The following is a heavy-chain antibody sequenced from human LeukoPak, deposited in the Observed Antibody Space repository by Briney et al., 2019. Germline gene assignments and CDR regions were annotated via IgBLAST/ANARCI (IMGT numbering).Heavy chain of an antibody. V-gene: IGHV4-39*07. Sequence: SETLSLTCTVSGGSISSSSYYWGWIRQPPGKGLEWIGEINHSGSTNYNPSLKSRVTISVDTSKNQFSLKLSSVTAADTAVYYCARGLGPSNWFDPWGQGTLVTVSS. CDR1: GGSISSSSYY. CDR3: ARGLGPSNWFDP. CDR2: INHSGST. J-gene: IGHJ5*02. D-gene: IGHD4-11*01.